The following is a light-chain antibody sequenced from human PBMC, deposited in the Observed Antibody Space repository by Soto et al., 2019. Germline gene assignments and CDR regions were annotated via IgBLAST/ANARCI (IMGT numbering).Light chain of an antibody. CDR3: QQVNSFPVT. V-gene: IGKV1-9*01. CDR1: QGITSY. Sequence: DIQLTQSPSFLSTSVGDRVTITCRASQGITSYLAWYQQKPGKAPKLLIYLASTLQSGVPSRFSGSGSGTEFTLTIGSLQPEDFATYYCQQVNSFPVTFGQGTRLEIK. J-gene: IGKJ5*01. CDR2: LAS.